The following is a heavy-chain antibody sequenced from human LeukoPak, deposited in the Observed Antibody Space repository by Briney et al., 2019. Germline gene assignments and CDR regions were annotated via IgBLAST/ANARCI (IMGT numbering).Heavy chain of an antibody. CDR3: ARVAARSSSADAIDY. Sequence: SVKVSCKASGYTFTSYYMHWVRQAPGQGLEWMGRIIPILGIANYAQKFQGRVTITADKSTSTAYMELSSLRSEDTAVYYCARVAARSSSADAIDYWGQGTLVTVSS. J-gene: IGHJ4*02. CDR1: GYTFTSYY. CDR2: IIPILGIA. D-gene: IGHD6-6*01. V-gene: IGHV1-69*04.